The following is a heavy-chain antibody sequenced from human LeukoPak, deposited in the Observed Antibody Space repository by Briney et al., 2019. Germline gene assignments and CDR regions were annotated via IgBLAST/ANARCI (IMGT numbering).Heavy chain of an antibody. J-gene: IGHJ4*02. CDR3: ARRKYYDFWSGYFIEGRPKGYFDY. Sequence: PSETLSFTCAVYGGSFSGYYWSWIRQPPGKGLEWIGEINHSGSTNYNPSLKSRVTISVDTSKNQFSLKLSSVTAADTAVYYCARRKYYDFWSGYFIEGRPKGYFDYWGQGTLVTVSS. V-gene: IGHV4-34*01. CDR1: GGSFSGYY. D-gene: IGHD3-3*01. CDR2: INHSGST.